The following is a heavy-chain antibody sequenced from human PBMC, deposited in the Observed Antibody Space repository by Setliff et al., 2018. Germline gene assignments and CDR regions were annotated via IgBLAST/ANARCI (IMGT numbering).Heavy chain of an antibody. CDR3: ARSSSYGMRYWFDS. CDR2: INPRTGVT. Sequence: ASVKVSCKASGYTFRSYAMNWVRQAPGQGLEWMGWINPRTGVTNSAQKFQGRVTMTRDTSITTVYMDLSRLKSDDTAVYYCARSSSYGMRYWFDSWGQGPLVTVSS. J-gene: IGHJ5*01. CDR1: GYTFRSYA. V-gene: IGHV1-2*02. D-gene: IGHD2-2*01.